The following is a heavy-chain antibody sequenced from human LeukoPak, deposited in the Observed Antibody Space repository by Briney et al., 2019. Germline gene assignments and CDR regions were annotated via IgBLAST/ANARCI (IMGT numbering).Heavy chain of an antibody. CDR2: IYTSGST. V-gene: IGHV4-4*07. D-gene: IGHD3-16*01. J-gene: IGHJ4*02. CDR1: GGSISSYY. Sequence: SETLSLTCTVSGGSISSYYWNWIRQPAGKGLEWIGHIYTSGSTNYSPSLKSRVTMSVDTSKNQFSLKLSSVTAADTAMYYCARERYDYAWGSQYYFDYWGQGILVTVSS. CDR3: ARERYDYAWGSQYYFDY.